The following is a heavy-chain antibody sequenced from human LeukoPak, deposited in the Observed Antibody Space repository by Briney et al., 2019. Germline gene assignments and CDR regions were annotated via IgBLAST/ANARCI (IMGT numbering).Heavy chain of an antibody. V-gene: IGHV4-34*01. CDR2: INHSGST. CDR1: GGSFSGYY. D-gene: IGHD4-17*01. CDR3: ARAADYGDCDY. J-gene: IGHJ4*02. Sequence: PSETLSLTCAVYGGSFSGYYWSWIRQPPGKGLEWIGEINHSGSTNYNPSLKSRVTISVDTSKNQLSLKLSSVTAADTAVYYCARAADYGDCDYWGQGTLVTVSS.